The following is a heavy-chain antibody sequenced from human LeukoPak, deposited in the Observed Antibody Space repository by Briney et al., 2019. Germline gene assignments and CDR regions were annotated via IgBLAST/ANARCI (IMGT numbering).Heavy chain of an antibody. CDR2: IYHSGST. V-gene: IGHV4-30-2*01. D-gene: IGHD3-22*01. CDR1: GGSISSGGYS. CDR3: ARPSYDSSAKEDY. Sequence: SETLSLTCAVSGGSISSGGYSWSWIRQPPGKGLEWIGYIYHSGSTYYNPSLKSRVTISVDTSKNQFSLKLSSVTAADTAVYYCARPSYDSSAKEDYWGQGTLVTVSS. J-gene: IGHJ4*02.